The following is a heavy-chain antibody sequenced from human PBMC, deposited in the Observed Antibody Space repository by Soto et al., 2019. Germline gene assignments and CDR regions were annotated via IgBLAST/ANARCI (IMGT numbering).Heavy chain of an antibody. J-gene: IGHJ4*02. CDR2: ISSSSYT. CDR1: GFTFSDYY. CDR3: ARVGSGSYLDPDFDY. Sequence: QVQLVESGGGLVKPGGSLRLSCAASGFTFSDYYMSWLRQAPGKGLEWVSYISSSSYTNYADSVKGRFTISRDNAKNSLYRQMNSLRAEDTAVYYCARVGSGSYLDPDFDYWGQGTLVTVSS. D-gene: IGHD3-10*01. V-gene: IGHV3-11*05.